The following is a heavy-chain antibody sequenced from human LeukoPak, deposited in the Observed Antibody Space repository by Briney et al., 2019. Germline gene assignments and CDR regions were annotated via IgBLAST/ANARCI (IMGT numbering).Heavy chain of an antibody. CDR3: ARDSSGWYYFDY. CDR1: GGSISSYY. V-gene: IGHV4-59*01. CDR2: IYYSGST. Sequence: SETLSLTCTVSGGSISSYYWSWIRQPPGKGLEWIGYIYYSGSTNYNPSLKSRVTISVATSKNQFSLKLSSVTAADTAVYYCARDSSGWYYFDYWGQGTLVTVSS. J-gene: IGHJ4*02. D-gene: IGHD6-19*01.